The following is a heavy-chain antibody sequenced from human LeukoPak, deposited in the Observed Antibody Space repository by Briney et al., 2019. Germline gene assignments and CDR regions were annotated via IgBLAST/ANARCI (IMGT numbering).Heavy chain of an antibody. J-gene: IGHJ6*02. Sequence: PGGSLRLSCAASGFTFSSCLNWVRQAPGKGLEGVSYISGDSRVIKYADSVKGRFTISRDNSKNTLYLQMNSLRAEDTAVYYCAKAPYYYYGMDVWGQGTTVTVSS. V-gene: IGHV3-48*01. CDR2: ISGDSRVI. CDR1: GFTFSSCL. CDR3: AKAPYYYYGMDV.